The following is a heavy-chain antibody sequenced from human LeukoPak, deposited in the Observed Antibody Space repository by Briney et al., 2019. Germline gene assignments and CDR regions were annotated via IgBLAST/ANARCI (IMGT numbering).Heavy chain of an antibody. Sequence: GGSLRLSCAASGFTFSSYAMSWVRQAPGKGLEWVSAFSGSGGSTYYADSVKGRFTISRDNSKNTLYLQMNSLRAEDTAVYYCATIAAAEYYFDYWGQGTLVTVSS. CDR2: FSGSGGST. D-gene: IGHD6-13*01. V-gene: IGHV3-23*01. J-gene: IGHJ4*02. CDR3: ATIAAAEYYFDY. CDR1: GFTFSSYA.